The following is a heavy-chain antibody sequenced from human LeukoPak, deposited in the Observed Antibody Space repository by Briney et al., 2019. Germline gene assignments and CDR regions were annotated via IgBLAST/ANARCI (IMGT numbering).Heavy chain of an antibody. D-gene: IGHD2-21*02. CDR2: ISSSSNII. CDR1: GFTFSGYA. J-gene: IGHJ2*01. CDR3: ARGTVAYCGGDCSDTPWYFDL. Sequence: GGSLRLSCAASGFTFSGYAMNWVRQAPGKGLEWVSHIYISSSSNIISYADSVKGRFTISRDNARNSLYLQMNSLRAEDRGVYFCARGTVAYCGGDCSDTPWYFDLWGRGTLVTVSS. V-gene: IGHV3-48*04.